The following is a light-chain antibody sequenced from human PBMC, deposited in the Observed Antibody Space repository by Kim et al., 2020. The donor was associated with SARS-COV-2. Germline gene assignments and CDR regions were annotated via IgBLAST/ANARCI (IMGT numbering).Light chain of an antibody. CDR2: NKN. Sequence: LGQTVRIKCQGDSRRKYYGAWYQQKPGQDPLLLINNKNYRPSGIPARLSGYTSGNTTSLTITGAQAEDEANDYCNSRDNSADRLGVFGGGTQLTVL. V-gene: IGLV3-19*01. CDR1: SRRKYY. J-gene: IGLJ3*02. CDR3: NSRDNSADRLGV.